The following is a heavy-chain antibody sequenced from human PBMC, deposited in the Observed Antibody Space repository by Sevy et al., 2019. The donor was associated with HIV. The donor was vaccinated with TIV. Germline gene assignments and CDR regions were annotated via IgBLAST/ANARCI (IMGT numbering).Heavy chain of an antibody. CDR1: GFTFSSYA. CDR3: AKSPYFDFWSGHYTRGANFDY. Sequence: GGSLRLSCAASGFTFSSYAMSWVRQAPGKGLEWVSSISGGGGSTDYADSVKGRFTISKDKSKNTLYLQMKSLRAGDTAVYYCAKSPYFDFWSGHYTRGANFDYWGQGTLVTVSS. V-gene: IGHV3-23*01. J-gene: IGHJ4*02. D-gene: IGHD3-3*01. CDR2: ISGGGGST.